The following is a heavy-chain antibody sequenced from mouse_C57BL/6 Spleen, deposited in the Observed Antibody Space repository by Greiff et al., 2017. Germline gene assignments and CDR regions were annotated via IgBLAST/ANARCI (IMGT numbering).Heavy chain of an antibody. J-gene: IGHJ1*03. CDR1: GYSITSGYY. CDR3: ARDTGTWYFDV. D-gene: IGHD4-1*01. CDR2: ISYDGSN. Sequence: EVQRVESGPGLVKPSQSLSLTCSVTGYSITSGYYWNWIRQFPGNKLEWMGYISYDGSNNYNPSLKNRISITRDTSKNQFFLKLNSVTTEDTATYYCARDTGTWYFDVWGTGTTVTVSS. V-gene: IGHV3-6*01.